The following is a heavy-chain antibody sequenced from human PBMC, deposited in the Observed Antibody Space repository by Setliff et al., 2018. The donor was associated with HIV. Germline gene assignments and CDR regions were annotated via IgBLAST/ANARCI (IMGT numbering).Heavy chain of an antibody. CDR3: ARGGLGVVTSFDS. CDR1: GGSMSRGGYY. D-gene: IGHD3-3*01. Sequence: PSETLSLTCTVSGGSMSRGGYYWSWVRQHPGKGLEWIGYIHYSGNTYNNPSLNSRISISVDMSKNKFSLKLSSLTAADTAVYYCARGGLGVVTSFDSWGPGTLVTVSS. J-gene: IGHJ4*02. CDR2: IHYSGNT. V-gene: IGHV4-31*03.